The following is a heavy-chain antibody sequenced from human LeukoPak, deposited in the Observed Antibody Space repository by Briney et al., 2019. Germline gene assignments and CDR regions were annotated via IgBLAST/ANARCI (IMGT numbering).Heavy chain of an antibody. J-gene: IGHJ6*02. CDR2: IYYSGST. D-gene: IGHD3-10*01. V-gene: IGHV4-39*07. CDR1: GGSIRSSSYY. Sequence: SETLSLTCTVSGGSIRSSSYYWGWIRQPPGKGLEWIGSIYYSGSTYYNASLKSRGTISVDTSKNQFSLKLNSVTAADTAVYYCARGRYGSGSYLGYYGMDVWGQGTTVTVSS. CDR3: ARGRYGSGSYLGYYGMDV.